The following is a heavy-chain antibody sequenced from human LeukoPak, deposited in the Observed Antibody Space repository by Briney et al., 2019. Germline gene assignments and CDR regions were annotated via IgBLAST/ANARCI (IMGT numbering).Heavy chain of an antibody. CDR1: GYSLSSGYY. J-gene: IGHJ5*02. CDR2: NYHSGST. CDR3: ARYRPYCSSTSCTIT. Sequence: SETLSLTCAVSGYSLSSGYYWGWIRPPPGEGLEWIGSNYHSGSTYYNPSLKSRVTISVDTSKNQFSLELSSVTAADTAVYYCARYRPYCSSTSCTITWGQGTLVTVSS. D-gene: IGHD2-2*01. V-gene: IGHV4-38-2*01.